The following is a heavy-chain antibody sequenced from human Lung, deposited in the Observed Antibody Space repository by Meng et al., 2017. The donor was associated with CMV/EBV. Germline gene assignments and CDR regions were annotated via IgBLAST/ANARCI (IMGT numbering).Heavy chain of an antibody. V-gene: IGHV3-7*01. CDR1: GFTFTTFW. CDR2: IKEDGSGQ. D-gene: IGHD2-21*01. CDR3: VRCANSHYGMDV. J-gene: IGHJ6*02. Sequence: LTXAASGFTFTTFWMTWVRQAPGKGLQWVANIKEDGSGQWYVDSVKGRFTISRDNAKQSVYLQMDSLRVEDTAVYYCVRCANSHYGMDVWGQGTTVTVSS.